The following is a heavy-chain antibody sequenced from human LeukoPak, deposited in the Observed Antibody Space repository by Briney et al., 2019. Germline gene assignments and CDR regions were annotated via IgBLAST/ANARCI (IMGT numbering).Heavy chain of an antibody. J-gene: IGHJ4*02. D-gene: IGHD6-13*01. Sequence: PSQTLSLTCTVSGGSISSGSYYWSWIRQSPGKGLEWIGYIYYSGSTNYNPSLKSRVTISVDTSKNQFSLKLSSVTAADTALYYCARGGGGSSWFLYFDYWGQGTLVAVSS. CDR3: ARGGGGSSWFLYFDY. V-gene: IGHV4-61*01. CDR2: IYYSGST. CDR1: GGSISSGSYY.